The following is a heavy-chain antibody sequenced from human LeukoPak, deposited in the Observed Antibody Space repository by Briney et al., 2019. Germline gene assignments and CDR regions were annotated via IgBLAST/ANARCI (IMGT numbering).Heavy chain of an antibody. CDR2: IYPADSDT. D-gene: IGHD3-10*01. CDR1: EYSFSTYW. Sequence: GESLKISCKGSEYSFSTYWIGWVRQIPGKGLEWMGIIYPADSDTRYSPSFQGQVTISVDKSLSTAYLQWSSLKASDSAMYYCARAGPDFGFGQLDIDYWGQGTLVTVSS. CDR3: ARAGPDFGFGQLDIDY. J-gene: IGHJ4*02. V-gene: IGHV5-51*01.